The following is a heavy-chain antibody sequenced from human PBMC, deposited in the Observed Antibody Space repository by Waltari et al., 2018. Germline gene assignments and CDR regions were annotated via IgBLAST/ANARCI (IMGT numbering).Heavy chain of an antibody. J-gene: IGHJ3*02. CDR2: FDPEEGET. CDR3: ATSSTYYDILTGLGSFDI. Sequence: QVQLVQSGAEVKKPGASVKVSCKVSGYTLTELSMHWVRQAPGKGLEWMGGFDPEEGETIYAQKFQGRVTMTEDTSTDTAYMELSSLRSEDTAVYYCATSSTYYDILTGLGSFDIWGQGTMVTVSS. CDR1: GYTLTELS. D-gene: IGHD3-9*01. V-gene: IGHV1-24*01.